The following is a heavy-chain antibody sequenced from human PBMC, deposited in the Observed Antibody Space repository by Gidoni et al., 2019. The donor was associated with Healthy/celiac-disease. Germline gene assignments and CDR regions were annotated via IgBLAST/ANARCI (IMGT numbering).Heavy chain of an antibody. D-gene: IGHD3-22*01. CDR1: GCTVRSYD. Sequence: EVRRGASGGGLGQPGGSMRRSCAAPGCTVRSYDMDGGRNATGKGLECVSAIGTSGDTSYPGSVKGRFTLSRENAKTSLYLQMTSLRSEDPAVYYCASALAPHDADAWLSTIYYYYGMDVWGQGTTVTVSS. CDR2: IGTSGDT. CDR3: ASALAPHDADAWLSTIYYYYGMDV. J-gene: IGHJ6*02. V-gene: IGHV3-13*01.